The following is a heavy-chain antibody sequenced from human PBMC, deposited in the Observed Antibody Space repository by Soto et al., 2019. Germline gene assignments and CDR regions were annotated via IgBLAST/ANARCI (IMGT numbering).Heavy chain of an antibody. CDR3: ARDGYSSSWGNFAY. D-gene: IGHD6-13*01. CDR2: IYYSGST. J-gene: IGHJ4*02. CDR1: GGSIRSYY. Sequence: NPSETLSLTCTVPGGSIRSYYWSWIRQPPGKGLEWIGYIYYSGSTNYNPSLKSRATTSVDTSKNQFSLKLSSVTAADTAVYYCARDGYSSSWGNFAYWGQGTLVTVSS. V-gene: IGHV4-59*01.